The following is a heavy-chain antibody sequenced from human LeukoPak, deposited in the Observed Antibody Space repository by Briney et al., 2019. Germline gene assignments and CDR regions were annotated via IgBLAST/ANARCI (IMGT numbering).Heavy chain of an antibody. CDR3: ARGAPPYYYDSNRSAFDI. Sequence: ASVKVSCKASGYTFTGYYMHWVRQAPEQGLEWMGWINPNSGGTNYAQKFQGRVTMTRDTSISTAYMELSRLRSDDTAVYYCARGAPPYYYDSNRSAFDIWGQGTMVTVSS. CDR2: INPNSGGT. J-gene: IGHJ3*02. V-gene: IGHV1-2*02. CDR1: GYTFTGYY. D-gene: IGHD3-22*01.